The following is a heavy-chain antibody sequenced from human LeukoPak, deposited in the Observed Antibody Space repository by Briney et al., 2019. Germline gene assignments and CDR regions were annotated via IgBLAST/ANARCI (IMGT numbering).Heavy chain of an antibody. CDR3: ACPPEDDILTGYSY. Sequence: GGSLRLSCAASGFTFSSYGMHWARQAPGKGLEWVAFIRYDGSNKYYADSVKGRFTISRDNSKNTLYLQMNSLRAEDTAVYYCACPPEDDILTGYSYWGQGTLVTVSS. CDR2: IRYDGSNK. D-gene: IGHD3-9*01. CDR1: GFTFSSYG. V-gene: IGHV3-30*02. J-gene: IGHJ4*02.